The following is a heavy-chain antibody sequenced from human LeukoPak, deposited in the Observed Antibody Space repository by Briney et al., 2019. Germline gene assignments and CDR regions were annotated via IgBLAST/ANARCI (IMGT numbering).Heavy chain of an antibody. CDR2: ISSSSIYI. J-gene: IGHJ4*02. D-gene: IGHD6-13*01. Sequence: PGGSLRLSCAASGFTFSSYSMNWVRQAPGKGLEWVSSISSSSIYISYADSVKGRFTISRDNAKNSLYLQMNSLRAEDTAMYYCARDRSDYSSSWTRFDYWGQGNMVTVSS. V-gene: IGHV3-21*01. CDR1: GFTFSSYS. CDR3: ARDRSDYSSSWTRFDY.